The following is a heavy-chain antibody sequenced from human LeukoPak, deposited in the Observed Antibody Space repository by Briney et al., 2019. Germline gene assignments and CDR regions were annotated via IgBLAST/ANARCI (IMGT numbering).Heavy chain of an antibody. Sequence: GGSLRLSCAASGFTFDDYAMHWVRQAPGKGLEWVSGISWNSGRIGYADSVKCRFTISRDNAKSSLYLQMNSLRAEDTALYYCAKDMAEGYCSSTSCYTLDYWGQGTLVTVSS. V-gene: IGHV3-9*01. CDR2: ISWNSGRI. CDR3: AKDMAEGYCSSTSCYTLDY. D-gene: IGHD2-2*02. CDR1: GFTFDDYA. J-gene: IGHJ4*02.